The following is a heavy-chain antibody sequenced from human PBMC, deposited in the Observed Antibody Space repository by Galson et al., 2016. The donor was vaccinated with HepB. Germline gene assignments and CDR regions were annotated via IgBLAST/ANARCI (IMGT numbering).Heavy chain of an antibody. J-gene: IGHJ4*02. V-gene: IGHV3-23*01. D-gene: IGHD3-16*01. CDR1: GFPFSTSG. CDR2: ITSSGART. CDR3: GKHGGFDY. Sequence: SLRLSCAASGFPFSTSGMSWVRQTPGRGLEWVSGITSSGARTHYADPVKGRFTIPRDNSKNTLYLYMNSLSDGDTAVYDCGKHGGFDYWGQGALVTVSS.